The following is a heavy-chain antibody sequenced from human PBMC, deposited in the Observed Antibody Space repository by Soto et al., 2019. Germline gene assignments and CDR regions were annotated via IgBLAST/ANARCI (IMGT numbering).Heavy chain of an antibody. CDR2: IYPGDSDT. J-gene: IGHJ6*02. V-gene: IGHV5-51*01. Sequence: GSLKISCKGSGYSFTSYWIGWVRQMPGKGLEWMGIIYPGDSDTRYSPSFQGQVTISADKSISTAYLQWSSLKASDTAMYYCARIRAARPLYYYYGMDVWGQGTTVTAP. D-gene: IGHD6-6*01. CDR1: GYSFTSYW. CDR3: ARIRAARPLYYYYGMDV.